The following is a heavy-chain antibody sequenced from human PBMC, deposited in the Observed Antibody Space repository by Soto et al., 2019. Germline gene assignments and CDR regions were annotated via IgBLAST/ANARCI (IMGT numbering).Heavy chain of an antibody. CDR1: GGSVDSGNHY. CDR3: ARDMGSAMTTRIFDH. D-gene: IGHD4-17*01. V-gene: IGHV4-30-4*01. CDR2: IYYGEST. J-gene: IGHJ4*02. Sequence: QVLVQESGPGLVKPSQTLTLSCTVSGGSVDSGNHYWNWIRQPPVKGLEWIGYIYYGESTYYNPSLKSRATISVDTSQSRFSLRLTSVTAADPAVYYCARDMGSAMTTRIFDHWGQGTLVTVSS.